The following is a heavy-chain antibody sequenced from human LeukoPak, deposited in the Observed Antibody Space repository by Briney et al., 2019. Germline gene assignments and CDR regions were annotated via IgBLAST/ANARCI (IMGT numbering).Heavy chain of an antibody. Sequence: ASVKVSCKASGGTFSSYAISWVRQAPGQGLEWMGRIIPILGIANYAQKFQGRVTITADKSTSTAYMELSSLRPEDTAVYYCAREMATMPMDYWGQGTLVTVSS. CDR2: IIPILGIA. V-gene: IGHV1-69*04. CDR1: GGTFSSYA. D-gene: IGHD5-24*01. J-gene: IGHJ4*02. CDR3: AREMATMPMDY.